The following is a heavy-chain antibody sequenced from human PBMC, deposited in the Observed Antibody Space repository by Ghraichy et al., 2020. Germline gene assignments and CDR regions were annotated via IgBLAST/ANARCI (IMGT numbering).Heavy chain of an antibody. V-gene: IGHV4-31*03. D-gene: IGHD2-15*01. J-gene: IGHJ4*02. CDR1: GGSISSGGYY. CDR2: IYYSGST. CDR3: ARRVYCSGGSCYSRPGPYFDY. Sequence: SETLSLTCTVSGGSISSGGYYWSWIRQHPGKGLEWIGYIYYSGSTYYNPSLKSRVTISVDTSKNQFSLKLSSVTAADTAVYYCARRVYCSGGSCYSRPGPYFDYWGQGTLVTVSS.